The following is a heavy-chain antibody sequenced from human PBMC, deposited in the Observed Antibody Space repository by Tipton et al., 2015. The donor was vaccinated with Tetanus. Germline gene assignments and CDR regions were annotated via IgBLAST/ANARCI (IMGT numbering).Heavy chain of an antibody. J-gene: IGHJ3*01. CDR1: GASISSGGYY. Sequence: LRLSCSVSGASISSGGYYWSWVRQHPEKGLEWIGYVYYSGSNSYYNPSLKSRVTVSLDTSKNQFFLKLRSVTAADTAVYYCAREVWFGDRNDAFDVWGQGTMVTVSS. D-gene: IGHD3-10*01. V-gene: IGHV4-31*03. CDR3: AREVWFGDRNDAFDV. CDR2: VYYSGSNS.